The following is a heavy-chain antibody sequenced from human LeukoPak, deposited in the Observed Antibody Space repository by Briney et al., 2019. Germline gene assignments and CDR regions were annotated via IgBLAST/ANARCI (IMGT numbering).Heavy chain of an antibody. Sequence: GGSLRLSCAASGFNFRTYWMHWVRQAPGKGLVWVSRINSDGSNTTYADSVKGRFTVSRDNAMNTLYLQMHSLRAEDTALYFCAKGYGADVWGKGTMVTVSS. CDR2: INSDGSNT. V-gene: IGHV3-74*01. J-gene: IGHJ6*04. CDR3: AKGYGADV. CDR1: GFNFRTYW.